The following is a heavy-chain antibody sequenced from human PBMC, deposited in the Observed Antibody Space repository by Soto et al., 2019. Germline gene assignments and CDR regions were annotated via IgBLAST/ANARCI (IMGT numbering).Heavy chain of an antibody. CDR2: IIPLFVTP. Sequence: QVQLVQSGAEVKKPGSSLKVSCKTSGVTFSTSGISWVRQGPGQGLEWMGGIIPLFVTPKYARKFQGRVSITADDSATTTYLELSGLSSDDTAIYYCATVSPSICGGGNCYRLDSYFDSWGQGSQVVVSS. J-gene: IGHJ4*03. D-gene: IGHD2-21*01. CDR3: ATVSPSICGGGNCYRLDSYFDS. CDR1: GVTFSTSG. V-gene: IGHV1-69*01.